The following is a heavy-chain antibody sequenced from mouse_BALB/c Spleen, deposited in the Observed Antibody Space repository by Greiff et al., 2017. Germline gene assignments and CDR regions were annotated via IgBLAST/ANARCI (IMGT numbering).Heavy chain of an antibody. V-gene: IGHV2-2*02. J-gene: IGHJ4*01. CDR2: IWSGGST. CDR3: ARNWGYGSKDAMDY. CDR1: GFSLTSYG. Sequence: VQLQESGPGLVQPSQSLSITCTVSGFSLTSYGVHWVRQSPGKGLEWLGVIWSGGSTDYNAAFISRLSISKDNSKSQVFFKMNSLQANDTAIYYCARNWGYGSKDAMDYWGQGTSVTVSS. D-gene: IGHD1-1*01.